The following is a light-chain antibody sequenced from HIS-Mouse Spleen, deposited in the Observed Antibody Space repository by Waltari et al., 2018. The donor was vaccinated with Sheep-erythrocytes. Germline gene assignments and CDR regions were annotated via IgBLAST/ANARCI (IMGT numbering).Light chain of an antibody. CDR2: EVS. CDR1: SSDVGCYNY. Sequence: QSALTQPASVSGSPGQSVTISCTGTSSDVGCYNYVPWYQQHPGKAPKLMIYEVSKRPSGVPDRFSGSKSGNTASLTVSGLQAEDEADYYCSSYAGSNNWVFGGGTKLTVL. J-gene: IGLJ3*02. CDR3: SSYAGSNNWV. V-gene: IGLV2-8*01.